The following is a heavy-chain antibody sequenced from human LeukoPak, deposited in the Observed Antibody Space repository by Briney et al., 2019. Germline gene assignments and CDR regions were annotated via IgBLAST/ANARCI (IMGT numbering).Heavy chain of an antibody. CDR1: GFTFSTSG. Sequence: GGSLGLSCAPSGFTFSTSGMHWVRQAPGKGLEWVGFLQYDGTEKYYADSVKGRFTISRDNSKKTLYLQMDSLRAEDTAVYYCARESSSIAIGTLDFWGQGTLVTVSS. CDR2: LQYDGTEK. D-gene: IGHD2/OR15-2a*01. V-gene: IGHV3-30*02. CDR3: ARESSSIAIGTLDF. J-gene: IGHJ4*02.